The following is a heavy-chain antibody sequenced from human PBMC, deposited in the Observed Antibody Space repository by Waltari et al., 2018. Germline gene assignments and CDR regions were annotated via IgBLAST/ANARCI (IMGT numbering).Heavy chain of an antibody. CDR2: IKQDGSEK. CDR1: GFTFSSYW. Sequence: EVQLVESGGGLVQPGGSLRLSCAASGFTFSSYWMSWVRQAPGKGLEWVANIKQDGSEKYYVDSVKGRITISRDNAKNSLYLQMNSLRAEDTAVYYCARVGPYCSGGSCSDAFDIWGQGTMVTVSS. CDR3: ARVGPYCSGGSCSDAFDI. D-gene: IGHD2-15*01. V-gene: IGHV3-7*03. J-gene: IGHJ3*02.